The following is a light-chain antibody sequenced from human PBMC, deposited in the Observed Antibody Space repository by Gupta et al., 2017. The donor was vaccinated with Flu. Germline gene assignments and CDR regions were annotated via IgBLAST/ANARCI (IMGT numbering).Light chain of an antibody. CDR3: QQSHPTPRT. CDR2: AAA. CDR1: DNINTY. V-gene: IGKV1-39*01. Sequence: DIQMTQSPASLSASVGDRVTITCRASDNINTYLNWYQQTPGKAPKLLVYAAASVQSGVPSRFSGSGSGTDFTLTIDRLRPEDFATYYCQQSHPTPRTFGQGTKLQIK. J-gene: IGKJ2*01.